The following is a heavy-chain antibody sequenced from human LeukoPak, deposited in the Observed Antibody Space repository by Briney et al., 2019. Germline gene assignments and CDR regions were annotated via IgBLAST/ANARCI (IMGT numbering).Heavy chain of an antibody. CDR3: ARVRLADERAWAY. CDR2: ITPKSGDT. Sequence: ASVKVSCKASGYTFIHFYIHWVRQPPGQGLEYVGWITPKSGDTYSPQRFQGRVTMTRDASISTAYMELSSLRSDDTAVYFCARVRLADERAWAYWGQGTLVTVSS. V-gene: IGHV1-2*02. J-gene: IGHJ4*02. D-gene: IGHD3-3*02. CDR1: GYTFIHFY.